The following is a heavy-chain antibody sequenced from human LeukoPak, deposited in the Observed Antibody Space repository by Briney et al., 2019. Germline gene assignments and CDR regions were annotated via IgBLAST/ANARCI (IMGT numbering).Heavy chain of an antibody. V-gene: IGHV3-74*01. CDR2: ISRESDGSGT. J-gene: IGHJ4*02. CDR1: GFTLSRDW. Sequence: PGGSLRLSCAGSGFTLSRDWVDWVRQVPGKGLVWVARISRESDGSGTNYADSVKGRFSISRDRATNTVQLQMNSLRAEDTAVYYCAKDTVASSFDHWGQGTLVTVSS. D-gene: IGHD5-12*01. CDR3: AKDTVASSFDH.